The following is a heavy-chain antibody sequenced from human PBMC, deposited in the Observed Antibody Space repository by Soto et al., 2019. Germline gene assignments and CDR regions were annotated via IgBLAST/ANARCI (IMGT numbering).Heavy chain of an antibody. D-gene: IGHD1-26*01. CDR2: IKQDGSEK. J-gene: IGHJ4*02. V-gene: IGHV3-7*03. Sequence: PGGSLRLSCAASGFTFSTYWMSWVRQAPGKGLEWVANIKQDGSEKYYVDSVKGRFIISRDNAKNSLYLQMNSLRAEDTAVYHCARDTRSGNYFSPFDCWGQGTLVTVSS. CDR3: ARDTRSGNYFSPFDC. CDR1: GFTFSTYW.